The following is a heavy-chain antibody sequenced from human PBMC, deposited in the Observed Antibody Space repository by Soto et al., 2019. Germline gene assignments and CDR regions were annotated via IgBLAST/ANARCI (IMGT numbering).Heavy chain of an antibody. V-gene: IGHV3-30-3*01. CDR1: GFTFSSYA. CDR2: ISYDGSNK. J-gene: IGHJ6*02. D-gene: IGHD3-22*01. Sequence: VQLVESGGGVVQPGRSLRLSCAASGFTFSSYAMHWVRQAPGKGLEWVAVISYDGSNKYYADSVKGRFTISRDNSKNTLYLQMNSLRAEDTAVYYCARTDSSGYYYYYYYGMDVWGQGTTVTVSS. CDR3: ARTDSSGYYYYYYYGMDV.